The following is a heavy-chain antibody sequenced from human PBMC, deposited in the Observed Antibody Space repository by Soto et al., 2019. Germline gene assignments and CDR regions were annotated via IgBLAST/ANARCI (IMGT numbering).Heavy chain of an antibody. J-gene: IGHJ4*02. CDR3: GRSGDDYGSYIDY. V-gene: IGHV4-38-2*01. CDR2: INHSENT. D-gene: IGHD4-17*01. CDR1: GYSISSGYY. Sequence: ASETLSLTCGGSGYSISSGYYGAWMRRSPGKGLEWIGSINHSENTYYNPSLKSRVTISVDTSKNQFSLKLSSVTAADTAVYYCGRSGDDYGSYIDYWGQGTLVTVS.